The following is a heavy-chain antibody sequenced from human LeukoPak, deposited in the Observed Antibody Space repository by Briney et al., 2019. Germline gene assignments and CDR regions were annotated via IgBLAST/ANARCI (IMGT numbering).Heavy chain of an antibody. D-gene: IGHD4-23*01. Sequence: GGSLRLSCAASGFTFSSYNMNWVRQAPGKGLEWVAVVSYDGSYKDYADSVKGRFTISRDNSRNTLYLQMNSLRPQDTAVYYCARGARKGDDYGGFFDYWGQGTLVTVSS. V-gene: IGHV3-30*03. J-gene: IGHJ4*02. CDR2: VSYDGSYK. CDR3: ARGARKGDDYGGFFDY. CDR1: GFTFSSYN.